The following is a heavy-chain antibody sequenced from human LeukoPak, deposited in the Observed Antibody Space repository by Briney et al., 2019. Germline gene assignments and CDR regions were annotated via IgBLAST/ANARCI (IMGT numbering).Heavy chain of an antibody. CDR1: GGTFSSYA. CDR2: INPNSGGT. V-gene: IGHV1-2*04. Sequence: ASVKVSCKASGGTFSSYAISWVRQAPRQGLEWMGWINPNSGGTIYAQKFQGWVTMTRDTSISTAYMELSRLRSDDTAVYYCARGGYSGYDYYYYGMDVWGQGTTVTVSS. CDR3: ARGGYSGYDYYYYGMDV. J-gene: IGHJ6*02. D-gene: IGHD5-12*01.